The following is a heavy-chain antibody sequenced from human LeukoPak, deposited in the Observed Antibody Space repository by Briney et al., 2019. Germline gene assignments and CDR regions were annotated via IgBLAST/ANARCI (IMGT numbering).Heavy chain of an antibody. CDR2: ISYDGSNK. CDR3: ARVNYYGSGSYYIAGSLTY. CDR1: GFTFSSYA. Sequence: GRSLRLSCAASGFTFSSYAMHWVRQAPGKGLEWVAVISYDGSNKYYADSVKGRFTISRDNSKNTLYLQMNSLRAEDTAVYYCARVNYYGSGSYYIAGSLTYWGQGTLVTVSS. D-gene: IGHD3-10*01. J-gene: IGHJ4*02. V-gene: IGHV3-30-3*01.